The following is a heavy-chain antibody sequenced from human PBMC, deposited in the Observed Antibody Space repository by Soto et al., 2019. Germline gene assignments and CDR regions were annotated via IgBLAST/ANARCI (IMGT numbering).Heavy chain of an antibody. V-gene: IGHV4-34*01. Sequence: SETLSLTCAVYGGSFSGYYWSWIRQPPGKGLEWIGEINHSGSTNYNPSIKSRVTISVDTSKNQFSMKLSSVTAADTNVYYCARSRRGSYRSFDYWGQGTLVTVSS. CDR2: INHSGST. D-gene: IGHD3-16*02. CDR3: ARSRRGSYRSFDY. J-gene: IGHJ4*02. CDR1: GGSFSGYY.